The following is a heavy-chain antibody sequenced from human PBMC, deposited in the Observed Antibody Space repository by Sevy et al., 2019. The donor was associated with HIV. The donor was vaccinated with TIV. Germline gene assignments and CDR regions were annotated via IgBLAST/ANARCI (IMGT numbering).Heavy chain of an antibody. Sequence: GGSLRLSCAASGFTFSSYSMNWVRQAPGKGLEWVSSISSSSSYIYYADSVKGRFTISRENAKNSLYLQMNSLRAEDTAVYYCARGGRELNYKQSGYFQHWGQGTLVTVSS. CDR2: ISSSSSYI. D-gene: IGHD1-26*01. V-gene: IGHV3-21*01. CDR1: GFTFSSYS. CDR3: ARGGRELNYKQSGYFQH. J-gene: IGHJ1*01.